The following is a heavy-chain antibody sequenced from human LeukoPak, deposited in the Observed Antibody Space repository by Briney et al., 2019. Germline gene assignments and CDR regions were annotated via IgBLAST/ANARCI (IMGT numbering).Heavy chain of an antibody. J-gene: IGHJ3*02. CDR2: IGTAGDT. CDR3: ARAKAGSPDDDAFDI. D-gene: IGHD6-19*01. V-gene: IGHV3-13*01. CDR1: GFTFSSYD. Sequence: GGSLRLSCAASGFTFSSYDMHWVRQATGKGLEWVSAIGTAGDTYYPGSVKDRFTISRENAKNSLYLQMNSLRAGDTAVYYCARAKAGSPDDDAFDIWGQGTMVTVSS.